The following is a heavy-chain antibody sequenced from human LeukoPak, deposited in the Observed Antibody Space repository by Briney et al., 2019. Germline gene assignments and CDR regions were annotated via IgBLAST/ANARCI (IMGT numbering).Heavy chain of an antibody. D-gene: IGHD1-26*01. CDR2: ISSRGDST. CDR1: GFTFSYSY. J-gene: IGHJ4*02. CDR3: ARESSGTYYLKR. V-gene: IGHV3-11*05. Sequence: GGSLRLSCAASGFTFSYSYMNWIRQAPGNGPEWVSSISSRGDSTNYADSVKGRFTISRDNAKNSLYLQMNSLRAEDTAVYYCARESSGTYYLKRWGQGTLVTVYS.